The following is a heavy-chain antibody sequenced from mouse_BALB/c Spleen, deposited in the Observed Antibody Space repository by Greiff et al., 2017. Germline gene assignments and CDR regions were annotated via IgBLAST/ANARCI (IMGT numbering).Heavy chain of an antibody. D-gene: IGHD1-2*01. CDR3: TGTTATAYYAMDY. CDR2: IYPGNSDT. Sequence: VQLKQSGTVLARPGASVKMSCKASGYTFTSYWMHWVKQRPGQGLEWIGAIYPGNSDTSYNQKFKGKAKLTAVTSTSTAYMELSSLTNEDSAVYYCTGTTATAYYAMDYWGQGTSVTVSS. J-gene: IGHJ4*01. CDR1: GYTFTSYW. V-gene: IGHV1-5*01.